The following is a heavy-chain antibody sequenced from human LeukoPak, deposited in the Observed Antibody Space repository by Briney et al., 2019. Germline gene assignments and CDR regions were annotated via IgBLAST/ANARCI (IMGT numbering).Heavy chain of an antibody. V-gene: IGHV4-59*01. Sequence: NSSETLSLTCTVSGGSISSYYWSWIRQPPGKGLEWIGYIYYSGSTNYNPSLKSRVTISVDTSKNQFSLKLSSVTAADTAVYYCARVGSSGWSQKYYFDYWGQGTLVTVSS. D-gene: IGHD6-19*01. J-gene: IGHJ4*02. CDR3: ARVGSSGWSQKYYFDY. CDR1: GGSISSYY. CDR2: IYYSGST.